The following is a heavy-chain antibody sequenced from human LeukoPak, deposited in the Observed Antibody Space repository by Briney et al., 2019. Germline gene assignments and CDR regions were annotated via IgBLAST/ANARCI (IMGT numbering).Heavy chain of an antibody. V-gene: IGHV1-8*02. CDR2: MNPNSGNT. J-gene: IGHJ4*02. D-gene: IGHD3-10*01. Sequence: ASVKVSCKASEGTFSSYDINWVRQATGQGLEWMGWMNPNSGNTGYAQKFQGRVTMTRNTSISTAYMELSSLRSEDTAVYYCARGTNYYGSGGDYWGQGTLVTVSS. CDR1: EGTFSSYD. CDR3: ARGTNYYGSGGDY.